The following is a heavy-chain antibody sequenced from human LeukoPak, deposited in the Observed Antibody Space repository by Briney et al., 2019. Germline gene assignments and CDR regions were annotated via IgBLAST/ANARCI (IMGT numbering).Heavy chain of an antibody. Sequence: GGSLRLSCTASGFIFSKFGMHWVRQAPGKGLEWVSYISSSSSTIYYADSVKGRFTISRDNAKNSLYLQMNSLRAEDTAVYYCARKTGYSSGWYAGGAFDIWGQGTMVTVSS. CDR1: GFIFSKFG. V-gene: IGHV3-48*01. J-gene: IGHJ3*02. CDR2: ISSSSSTI. D-gene: IGHD6-19*01. CDR3: ARKTGYSSGWYAGGAFDI.